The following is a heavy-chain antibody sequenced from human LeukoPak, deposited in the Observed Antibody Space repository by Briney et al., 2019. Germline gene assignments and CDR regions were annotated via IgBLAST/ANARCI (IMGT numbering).Heavy chain of an antibody. D-gene: IGHD6-13*01. V-gene: IGHV3-21*01. Sequence: GGSLRLSCAASGFTFSSYSMNWVRQAPGKGLEWVSSISSSSSYIYYADSVKGRFTISRDNAKNSLYLQMNSLRAEDTAVYYCARVGGIATYAFDIWGQGTMVTVSS. CDR3: ARVGGIATYAFDI. J-gene: IGHJ3*02. CDR2: ISSSSSYI. CDR1: GFTFSSYS.